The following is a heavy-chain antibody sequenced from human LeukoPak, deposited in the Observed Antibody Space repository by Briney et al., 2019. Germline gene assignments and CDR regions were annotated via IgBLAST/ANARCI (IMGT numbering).Heavy chain of an antibody. V-gene: IGHV4-39*01. D-gene: IGHD3-16*02. CDR2: IYYSGST. J-gene: IGHJ6*03. Sequence: SETLSLTCTVSGGSISISSYYWGWIRQPPGKGLEWIGSIYYSGSTYYNPSLKSRVTISVDTSKNQFSLKLSSVTAADTAVYYCARMSYDYVWGSYRSYYYMDVWGKGTTVTISS. CDR3: ARMSYDYVWGSYRSYYYMDV. CDR1: GGSISISSYY.